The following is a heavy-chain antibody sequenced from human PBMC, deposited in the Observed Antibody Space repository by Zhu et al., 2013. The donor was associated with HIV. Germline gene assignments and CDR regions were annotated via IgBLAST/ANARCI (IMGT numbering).Heavy chain of an antibody. V-gene: IGHV1-8*02. Sequence: QVQLVQSGAEVKKPGSSVKVSCKASGGTFSSYTISWVRQAPGQGLEWMGWMNPNSGNTGYAQKFQGRVTMTRNTSISTAYMELSSLRSEDTAVYYCASKDYGGFFGFDPWGQGTLVTVSS. CDR2: MNPNSGNT. CDR3: ASKDYGGFFGFDP. CDR1: GGTFSSYT. D-gene: IGHD4-17*01. J-gene: IGHJ5*02.